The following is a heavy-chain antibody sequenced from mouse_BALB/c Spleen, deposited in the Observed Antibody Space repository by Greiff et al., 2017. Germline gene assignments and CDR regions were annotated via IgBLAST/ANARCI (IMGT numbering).Heavy chain of an antibody. Sequence: EVKLVESGGGLVKPGGSRKLSCAASGFTFSSFGMHWVRQAPEKGLEWVAYISSGSSTIYYADTVKGRFTISRDNPKNTLFLQMTSLRSEDTAMYDCARSNYYGSSFYFDYWGQGTTLTVSS. V-gene: IGHV5-17*02. CDR3: ARSNYYGSSFYFDY. D-gene: IGHD1-1*01. CDR1: GFTFSSFG. CDR2: ISSGSSTI. J-gene: IGHJ2*01.